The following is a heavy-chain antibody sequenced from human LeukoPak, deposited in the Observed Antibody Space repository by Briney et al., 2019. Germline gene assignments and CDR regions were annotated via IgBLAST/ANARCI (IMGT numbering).Heavy chain of an antibody. Sequence: GSLRLSCAASGFTFSDYYMSWIRQAPGKGLEWVSYISSRGSTIYYADSVKGRFTISRDNAKNSLYLQMNSLRDEDMAVYYCARDRIVVVPAASGASDIWGQGTMVTVSS. CDR2: ISSRGSTI. CDR3: ARDRIVVVPAASGASDI. D-gene: IGHD2-2*01. CDR1: GFTFSDYY. V-gene: IGHV3-11*04. J-gene: IGHJ3*02.